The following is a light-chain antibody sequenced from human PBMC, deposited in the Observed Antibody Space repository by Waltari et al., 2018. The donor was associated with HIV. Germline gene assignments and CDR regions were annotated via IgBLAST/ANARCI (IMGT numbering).Light chain of an antibody. CDR3: QSADRSGSWV. V-gene: IGLV3-25*03. CDR2: KDS. Sequence: SYELTQPPSVPVSPGQTARITCSGDALPKQYAHWYHQKSGQAPVLVIYKDSERPSGIPERFSGSSSGTTVTLTISGVQPEDEADYYCQSADRSGSWVFGGGTKLTVL. J-gene: IGLJ3*02. CDR1: ALPKQY.